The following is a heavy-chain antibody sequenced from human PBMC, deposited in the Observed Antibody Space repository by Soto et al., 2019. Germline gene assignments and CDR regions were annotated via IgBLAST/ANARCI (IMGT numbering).Heavy chain of an antibody. V-gene: IGHV4-4*02. CDR3: VRDADETAIVPAPWLV. CDR1: GGSISSSHW. CDR2: IYHSGST. D-gene: IGHD2-21*02. J-gene: IGHJ6*02. Sequence: SSDTLSLTYAVSGGSISSSHWWGWVRQPPGKGLEWIGEIYHSGSTNYNPSLKSRITISVDKSKNQFSLNLSSVTAADTAVYYCVRDADETAIVPAPWLVWGRGTMVTVSS.